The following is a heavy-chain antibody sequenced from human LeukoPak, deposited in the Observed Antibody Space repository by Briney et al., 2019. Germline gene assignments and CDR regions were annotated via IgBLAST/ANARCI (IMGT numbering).Heavy chain of an antibody. CDR3: ARAPTSVSNPYYFDY. J-gene: IGHJ4*02. Sequence: GESLKISCKASGYSFSNYWIGWVCQLPGKGLEWMGIIYPGDSDTRYSPSFQGQVTTSADKSITTGYLQWSSLKASDTAMYYCARAPTSVSNPYYFDYWGQGALVTVSS. CDR1: GYSFSNYW. CDR2: IYPGDSDT. V-gene: IGHV5-51*01. D-gene: IGHD4-11*01.